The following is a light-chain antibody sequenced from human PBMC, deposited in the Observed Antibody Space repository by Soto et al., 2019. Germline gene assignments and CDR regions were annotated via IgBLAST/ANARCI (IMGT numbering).Light chain of an antibody. V-gene: IGKV1-27*01. CDR1: QGISNY. CDR3: QKYNSATWT. Sequence: DIQMTQSPSSLSASVGDRVTITCRASQGISNYLAWYQQKPGKVPKLLIYAASTLQSGVPSRFSGNGSRTDFTLTISSLQPEDVATYYCQKYNSATWTFGQGTKVEIK. CDR2: AAS. J-gene: IGKJ1*01.